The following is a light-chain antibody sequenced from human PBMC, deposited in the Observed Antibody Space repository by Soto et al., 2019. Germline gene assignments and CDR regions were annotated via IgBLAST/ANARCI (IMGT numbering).Light chain of an antibody. CDR1: QSVSRNY. Sequence: EIVLTQSPGTLSLSPGERATLSCRASQSVSRNYLVWYQQKPVQAPRLRIYGASSRATGLPDRFSGSGSGTDFNLTISRLEPEDFAVFYCQQYSKSPWTFGQGTKVEI. CDR3: QQYSKSPWT. CDR2: GAS. J-gene: IGKJ1*01. V-gene: IGKV3-20*01.